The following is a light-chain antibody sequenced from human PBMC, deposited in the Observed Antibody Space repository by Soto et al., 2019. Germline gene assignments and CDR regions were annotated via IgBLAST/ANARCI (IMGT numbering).Light chain of an antibody. CDR3: QQSYSTLRT. CDR2: TAS. Sequence: DIPITQSPSSPSASVGDRVTIPFRASQTISNFLNWYQQKPGKAPNLLIYTASSFHSGVPSRFSGSGSGTDFTLTISSLQPEDFATYYCQQSYSTLRTFGQGTKVDIK. J-gene: IGKJ1*01. CDR1: QTISNF. V-gene: IGKV1-39*01.